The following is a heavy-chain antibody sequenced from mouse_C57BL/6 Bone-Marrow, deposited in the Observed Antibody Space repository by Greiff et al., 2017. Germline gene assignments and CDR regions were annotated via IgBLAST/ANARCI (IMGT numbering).Heavy chain of an antibody. CDR1: GYTFTSYD. V-gene: IGHV1-85*01. CDR2: IYPRDGST. D-gene: IGHD1-1*01. CDR3: ARLEFDGSSGDWYLDD. J-gene: IGHJ1*03. Sequence: QVQLKQSGPELVKPGASVKLSCKASGYTFTSYDINWVKQRPGQGLEWIGWIYPRDGSTEYNEKFKGKATLTVDTYSSTAYMELHRLTSEDSAVYFCARLEFDGSSGDWYLDDWGTGTTVTVSS.